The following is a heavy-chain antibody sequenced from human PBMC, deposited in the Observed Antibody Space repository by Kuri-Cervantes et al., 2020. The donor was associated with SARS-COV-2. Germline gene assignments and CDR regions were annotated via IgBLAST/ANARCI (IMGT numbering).Heavy chain of an antibody. Sequence: SVKVSCKASGYTFTGYYMHWVRQAPGQAPEWMGWITPFNGNTKYAQRFQDRVTITRDRSKSTAYMELNSLRSEDTAIYYCARSGPGAISKEDDAFDVWGQGTKVTVSS. J-gene: IGHJ3*01. D-gene: IGHD2-21*01. CDR3: ARSGPGAISKEDDAFDV. CDR2: ITPFNGNT. CDR1: GYTFTGYY. V-gene: IGHV1-45*01.